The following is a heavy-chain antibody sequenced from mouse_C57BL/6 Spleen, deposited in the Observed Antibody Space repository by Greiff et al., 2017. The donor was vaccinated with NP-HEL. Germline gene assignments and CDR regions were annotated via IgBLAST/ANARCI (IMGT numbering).Heavy chain of an antibody. J-gene: IGHJ4*01. Sequence: EVQLQQSGPELVKPGASVKISCKASGYTFTDYYMNWVKQSHGKSLEWIGDINPNNGGTSYNQKFKGKATLTVDKSSSTAYMELRSLTSEDSAVYYCARGEIGFYYAMDYWGQGTSVTVSS. CDR2: INPNNGGT. CDR3: ARGEIGFYYAMDY. CDR1: GYTFTDYY. V-gene: IGHV1-26*01.